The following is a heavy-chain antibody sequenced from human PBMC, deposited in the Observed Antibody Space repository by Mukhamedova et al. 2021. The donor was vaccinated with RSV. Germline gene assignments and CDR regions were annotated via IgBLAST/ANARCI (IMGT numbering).Heavy chain of an antibody. J-gene: IGHJ3*02. V-gene: IGHV3-53*01. CDR2: IYSDGST. Sequence: GKGLEWVSVIYSDGSTYYADSVKGRFTISRDNSKNTLYLQMNSLRAEDTAVYYCARDRYCSSTSCFHDAFDIWGQGTMVTVSS. CDR3: ARDRYCSSTSCFHDAFDI. D-gene: IGHD2-2*01.